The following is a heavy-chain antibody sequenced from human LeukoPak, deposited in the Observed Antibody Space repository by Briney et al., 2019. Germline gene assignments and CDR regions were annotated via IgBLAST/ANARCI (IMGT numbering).Heavy chain of an antibody. CDR1: GFTFSSYW. CDR2: IKQDGSEK. J-gene: IGHJ4*02. Sequence: GGSLRLSCAASGFTFSSYWMSWVRQAPGKGLEWVANIKQDGSEKYYVDSVKGRFTISRDNAKNSLYLQMNSLRAEDTAVYYCARGPYYDSSGYSPSPYYFDYWGQETLVTVSS. CDR3: ARGPYYDSSGYSPSPYYFDY. V-gene: IGHV3-7*01. D-gene: IGHD3-22*01.